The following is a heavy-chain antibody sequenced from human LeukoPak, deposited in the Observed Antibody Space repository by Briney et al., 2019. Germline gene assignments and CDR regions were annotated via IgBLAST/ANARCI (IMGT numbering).Heavy chain of an antibody. D-gene: IGHD6-19*01. CDR2: ISSSSSTI. CDR1: GFTSSSAC. Sequence: TGGSLRLSCAASGFTSSSACINWVRQAPGKGLEWVSYISSSSSTIYYADSVKGRFTISRDNAKNSLYLQMNSLRAEDTAVYYCARDKRGSGSLWFDPWGQGTLVTVSS. V-gene: IGHV3-48*01. CDR3: ARDKRGSGSLWFDP. J-gene: IGHJ5*02.